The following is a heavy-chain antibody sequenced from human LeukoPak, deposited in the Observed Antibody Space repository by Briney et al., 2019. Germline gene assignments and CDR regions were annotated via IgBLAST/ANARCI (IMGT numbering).Heavy chain of an antibody. CDR1: GYMASDYY. CDR3: ARVRDNACDY. V-gene: IGHV1-2*02. D-gene: IGHD1-1*01. CDR2: LRGDTGDT. Sequence: ASVTVSCKTSGYMASDYYMHWVRQAPGQGLERMGWLRGDTGDTDSPQKFKRRVPMTRQTDTNTAYMQLSRLTYDDTAMYFCARVRDNACDYWGQGTLVTVSS. J-gene: IGHJ4*02.